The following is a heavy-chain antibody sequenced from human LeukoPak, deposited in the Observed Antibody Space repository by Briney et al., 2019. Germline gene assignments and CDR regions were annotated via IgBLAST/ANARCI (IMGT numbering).Heavy chain of an antibody. Sequence: GASVKDSCKASGYTFTGYYMHWVRQAPGQGLEWMGRINPNSGGTNYAQKFQGRVTMTRDTSISTAYMELSRLRSDDTAVYYCARVGAAAGTAFDIWGQGTMVTVSS. V-gene: IGHV1-2*06. CDR3: ARVGAAAGTAFDI. J-gene: IGHJ3*02. D-gene: IGHD6-13*01. CDR1: GYTFTGYY. CDR2: INPNSGGT.